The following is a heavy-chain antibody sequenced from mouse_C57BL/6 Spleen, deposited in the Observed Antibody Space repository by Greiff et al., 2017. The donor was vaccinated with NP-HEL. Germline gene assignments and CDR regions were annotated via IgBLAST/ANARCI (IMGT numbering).Heavy chain of an antibody. CDR1: GYSITSGYY. J-gene: IGHJ4*01. Sequence: EVQLQESGPGLVKPSQSLSLTCSVTGYSITSGYYWNWIRQFPGNKLEWMGYISYDGSNNYNPSLKNRISITRDTSKNQFFLKLNSVTTEDTATYYCARGNYGSTAMDYWGQGTSVTVSS. V-gene: IGHV3-6*01. CDR2: ISYDGSN. D-gene: IGHD1-1*01. CDR3: ARGNYGSTAMDY.